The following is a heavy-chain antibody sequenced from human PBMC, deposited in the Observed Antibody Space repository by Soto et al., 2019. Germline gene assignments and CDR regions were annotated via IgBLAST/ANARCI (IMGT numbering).Heavy chain of an antibody. CDR1: GYTFTSYG. Sequence: QVQLVQSGAEVKKPRASVKVSCKASGYTFTSYGISWVRQAPGQGLEWLGWISAYNGNTNYAQKRQGRVTMTTDTATSTAYMELRSLRSDDTAVYYCARDPGAYDFWSGSNQYYYYMDVWGKGTTVTVSS. CDR3: ARDPGAYDFWSGSNQYYYYMDV. J-gene: IGHJ6*03. V-gene: IGHV1-18*01. D-gene: IGHD3-3*01. CDR2: ISAYNGNT.